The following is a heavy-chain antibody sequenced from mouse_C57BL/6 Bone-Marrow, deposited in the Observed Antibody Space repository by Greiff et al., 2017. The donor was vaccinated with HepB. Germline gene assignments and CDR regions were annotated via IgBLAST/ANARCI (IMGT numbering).Heavy chain of an antibody. CDR3: ARGGGDYYEDFDY. D-gene: IGHD1-1*01. J-gene: IGHJ2*01. V-gene: IGHV1-59*01. CDR1: GYTFTSYW. Sequence: QVQLQQPGAELVRPGTSVKLSCKASGYTFTSYWMHWVKQRPGQGLEWIGVIDPSDSYTNYNQKFKGKATLTVDTSSSTAYMQLSSLTSEDSAVYYCARGGGDYYEDFDYWGQGTTLTVSS. CDR2: IDPSDSYT.